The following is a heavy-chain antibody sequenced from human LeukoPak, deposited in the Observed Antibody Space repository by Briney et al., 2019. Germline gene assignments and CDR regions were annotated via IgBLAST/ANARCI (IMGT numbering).Heavy chain of an antibody. CDR2: IYHSGST. Sequence: PSETLSLTCTVSGYSIGSGYYWGWIRQPPGKGLEWIGSIYHSGSTYYNPSLKSRVTISVDTSKNQFSLKLSSVTAADTAVYYCARGRYNWNDVGGYRGQGTLVTVSS. J-gene: IGHJ4*02. CDR1: GYSIGSGYY. CDR3: ARGRYNWNDVGGY. D-gene: IGHD1-20*01. V-gene: IGHV4-38-2*02.